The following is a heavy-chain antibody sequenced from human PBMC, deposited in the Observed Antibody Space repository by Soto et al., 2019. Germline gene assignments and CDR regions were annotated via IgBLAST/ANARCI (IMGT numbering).Heavy chain of an antibody. CDR1: GFTFSSYA. V-gene: IGHV3-23*01. CDR3: AKVIYGSGSYSVFDY. Sequence: GGSLRLSCAASGFTFSSYAMSWVRQAPGKGLEWVSTISDSGSSTYYADSVRGRFTISRDNSKNTLYVQMNSLRAEDTAIYYCAKVIYGSGSYSVFDYWGQGTLVTVSS. D-gene: IGHD3-10*01. CDR2: ISDSGSST. J-gene: IGHJ4*02.